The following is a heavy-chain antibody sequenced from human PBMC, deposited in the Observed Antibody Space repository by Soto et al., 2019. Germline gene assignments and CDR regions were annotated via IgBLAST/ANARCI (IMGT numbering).Heavy chain of an antibody. Sequence: SETLSLTCTVSGGSISSYYWSWIRQPPGKGLEWIGYIYYSGSTNYNPSLKSRVTISVDTSKNQFSLKLRSVTAADTAVYYCARDFGYCSNGVCYTIFDYWGQGTLVTVYS. J-gene: IGHJ4*02. CDR2: IYYSGST. V-gene: IGHV4-59*01. D-gene: IGHD2-8*01. CDR3: ARDFGYCSNGVCYTIFDY. CDR1: GGSISSYY.